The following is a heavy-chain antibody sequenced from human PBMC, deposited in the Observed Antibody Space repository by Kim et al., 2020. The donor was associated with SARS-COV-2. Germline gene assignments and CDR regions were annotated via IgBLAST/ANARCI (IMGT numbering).Heavy chain of an antibody. Sequence: GESLNISCKGSGYSFTSYWIGWVRQMPGKGLEWMGIIYPGDSDTRYSPSFQGQVTISADKSISTAYLQWSSLKASDTAMYYCARRPKVLGPHYYYGMDVWGQGTTVTVSS. CDR3: ARRPKVLGPHYYYGMDV. CDR1: GYSFTSYW. D-gene: IGHD2-8*01. V-gene: IGHV5-51*01. CDR2: IYPGDSDT. J-gene: IGHJ6*02.